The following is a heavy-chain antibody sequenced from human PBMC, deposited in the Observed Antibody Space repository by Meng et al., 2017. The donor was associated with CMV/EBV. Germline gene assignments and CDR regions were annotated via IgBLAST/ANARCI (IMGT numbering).Heavy chain of an antibody. CDR2: IYYSGST. CDR3: ARVGVYGSGSFYYYYYGMDV. V-gene: IGHV4-30-4*08. Sequence: LRLSCNVSGGPISSVDYYWSWIRQPPGRGLEWIGYIYYSGSTYYNPSLKSRVTISVDTSKHQFSLKLSSVTAADTAVYYCARVGVYGSGSFYYYYYGMDVWGQGTTVTVSS. CDR1: GGPISSVDYY. J-gene: IGHJ6*02. D-gene: IGHD3-10*01.